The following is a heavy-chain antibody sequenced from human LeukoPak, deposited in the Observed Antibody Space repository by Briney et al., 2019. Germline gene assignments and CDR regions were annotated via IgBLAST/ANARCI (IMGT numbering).Heavy chain of an antibody. J-gene: IGHJ4*02. CDR1: GYTPTALS. CDR3: ATEWYGSGWYFDY. Sequence: ASVKVSCKVSGYTPTALSMHWLRQAPGKGLEWMGGFDPEDGETIYEQKFQGRVTMTEDTSTDTAYMELSSLRSEDTAVYYCATEWYGSGWYFDYWGQGTLVTVSS. V-gene: IGHV1-24*01. CDR2: FDPEDGET. D-gene: IGHD6-19*01.